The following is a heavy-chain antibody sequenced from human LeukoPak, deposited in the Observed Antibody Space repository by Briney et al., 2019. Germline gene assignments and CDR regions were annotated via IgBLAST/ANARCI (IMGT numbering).Heavy chain of an antibody. D-gene: IGHD6-13*01. CDR1: GFTFSSYD. CDR3: AKDDARIAEAGTRY. J-gene: IGHJ4*02. CDR2: ISGSGGTT. V-gene: IGHV3-23*01. Sequence: PGESLTLTCVVSGFTFSSYDVSWVRQPPGRRLEWVSDISGSGGTTDYADSVKGRFTTSRDNYKNTLYLQMNSLRAEDTAVYFCAKDDARIAEAGTRYWGQGTLVTVSS.